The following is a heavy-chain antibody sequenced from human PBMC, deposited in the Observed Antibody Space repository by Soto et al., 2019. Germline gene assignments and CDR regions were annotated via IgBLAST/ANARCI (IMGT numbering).Heavy chain of an antibody. J-gene: IGHJ6*03. V-gene: IGHV3-33*01. CDR2: IWYDGSNK. CDR1: GFTFSSYG. CDR3: AREGSANSNGYYYYYMDV. Sequence: GGSLRLSCAASGFTFSSYGMHWVRQAPGKGLEWVAVIWYDGSNKYYADSVKGRFTISRDNSKNTLYLQMNSLRAEDTAVYYCAREGSANSNGYYYYYMDVWGKGTTVTVSS. D-gene: IGHD3-10*01.